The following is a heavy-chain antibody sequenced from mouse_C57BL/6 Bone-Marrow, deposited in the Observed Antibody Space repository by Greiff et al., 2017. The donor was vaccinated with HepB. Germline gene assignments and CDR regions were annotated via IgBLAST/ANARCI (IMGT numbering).Heavy chain of an antibody. Sequence: EVKLMESGPELVKPGASVKMSCKASGYTFTDYNMHWVKQSHGKSLEWIGYINPNNGGTSYNQKFKGKATLTVNKSSSTAYMELRSLTSEDSAVYYCARGILLRFDYWGQGTTLTVSS. J-gene: IGHJ2*01. CDR2: INPNNGGT. D-gene: IGHD1-1*01. CDR1: GYTFTDYN. CDR3: ARGILLRFDY. V-gene: IGHV1-22*01.